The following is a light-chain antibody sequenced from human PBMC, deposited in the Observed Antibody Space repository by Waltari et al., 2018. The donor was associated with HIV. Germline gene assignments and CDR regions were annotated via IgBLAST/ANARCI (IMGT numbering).Light chain of an antibody. Sequence: QSALTQPRSVSGSPGQSVTISCTGTSSDVGDYNSVSWYQQHPNKAPKLMIYDVTKRPSGVPDRFSGSKSGNTASLTISGLQADDEADYYCCAYAGSYTLFGGGTKVTVL. CDR2: DVT. V-gene: IGLV2-11*01. CDR1: SSDVGDYNS. CDR3: CAYAGSYTL. J-gene: IGLJ3*02.